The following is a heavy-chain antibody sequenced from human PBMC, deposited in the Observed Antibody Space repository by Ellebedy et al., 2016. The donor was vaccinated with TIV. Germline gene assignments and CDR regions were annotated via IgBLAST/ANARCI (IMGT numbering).Heavy chain of an antibody. D-gene: IGHD4-17*01. CDR1: GGSISSYY. CDR3: ARDQRVTTWGNWFDP. CDR2: IYYSGST. Sequence: MPGGSLRLSCTVSGGSISSYYWSWIRQPPGKGLEWIGYIYYSGSTNYNPSLKTRVTISVDTSKNQFSLKLSSVTAADTAVYYCARDQRVTTWGNWFDPWGQGTLVTVSS. V-gene: IGHV4-59*12. J-gene: IGHJ5*02.